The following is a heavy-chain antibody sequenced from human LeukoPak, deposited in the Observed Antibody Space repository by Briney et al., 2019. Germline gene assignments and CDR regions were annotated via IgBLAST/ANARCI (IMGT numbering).Heavy chain of an antibody. V-gene: IGHV3-9*01. CDR2: INWNSGSI. J-gene: IGHJ4*02. D-gene: IGHD3-22*01. Sequence: GGSLRLSCAGSGFTFDDYAMHWVRQAPGKGLEWVSGINWNSGSIDYADPVKGRFTISRDNAKNSLYLQMNSLRAEDTALYYCAKSPKDSGYYEPIDYWGQGTLVSVSS. CDR1: GFTFDDYA. CDR3: AKSPKDSGYYEPIDY.